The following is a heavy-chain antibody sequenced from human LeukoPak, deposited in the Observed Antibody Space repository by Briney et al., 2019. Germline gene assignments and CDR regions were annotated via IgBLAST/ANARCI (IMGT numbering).Heavy chain of an antibody. D-gene: IGHD6-6*01. J-gene: IGHJ3*02. Sequence: PGGSLRLSCAVSGFTFSSYWMSWVRQAPGKGLEWVANIKQEGSEKTYVDSVKGRSTISRDNAQNSLYLQMNSLRAEDTAVYYCARVYSSTSGKNAFDIWGQGTMVTVTS. V-gene: IGHV3-7*03. CDR3: ARVYSSTSGKNAFDI. CDR1: GFTFSSYW. CDR2: IKQEGSEK.